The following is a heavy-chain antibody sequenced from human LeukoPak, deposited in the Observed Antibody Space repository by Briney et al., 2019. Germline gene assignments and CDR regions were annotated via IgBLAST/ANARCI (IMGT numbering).Heavy chain of an antibody. CDR1: GFTFSSYW. V-gene: IGHV3-74*01. J-gene: IGHJ6*03. Sequence: GGPLRLSCAASGFTFSSYWMHWVRQAPGKGLVWVSRINSDGSSTSYADSVKGRFTISRDNAKNTLYLQMNSLRAEDTAVYYCARVGYDILTGYYAYYYYYMDVWGKGTTVTVSS. CDR2: INSDGSST. D-gene: IGHD3-9*01. CDR3: ARVGYDILTGYYAYYYYYMDV.